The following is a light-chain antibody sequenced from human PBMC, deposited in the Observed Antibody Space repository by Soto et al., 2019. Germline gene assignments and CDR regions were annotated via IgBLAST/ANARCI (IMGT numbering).Light chain of an antibody. CDR2: AAS. V-gene: IGKV1-39*01. J-gene: IGKJ1*01. CDR3: QQSYSTTWT. CDR1: QDIRSD. Sequence: DIQMTQSPSSLSASVGDRVTITCRASQDIRSDLGWYQQKPGRAPKLLIYAASSLQSGVPSRFSGSGSETDFTLTISSLQPEDFATYSCQQSYSTTWTFGQGTKVDIK.